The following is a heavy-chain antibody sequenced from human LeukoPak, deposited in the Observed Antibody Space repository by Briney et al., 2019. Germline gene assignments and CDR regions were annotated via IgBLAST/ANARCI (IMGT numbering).Heavy chain of an antibody. V-gene: IGHV3-11*01. J-gene: IGHJ4*02. CDR1: GLTFSDYY. Sequence: GGSLRLSCAASGLTFSDYYMSWIRQAPGKGLEWVSYISSSGSTIYYADSVKGRFTISRDNAKNSLYLQVNSLRAEDTAVYYCARGDIRGYSYGNFDYWGQGTLVTVSS. CDR2: ISSSGSTI. CDR3: ARGDIRGYSYGNFDY. D-gene: IGHD5-18*01.